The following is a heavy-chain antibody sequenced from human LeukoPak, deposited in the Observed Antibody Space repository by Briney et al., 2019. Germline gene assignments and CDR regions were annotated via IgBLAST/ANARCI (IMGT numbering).Heavy chain of an antibody. V-gene: IGHV3-74*01. CDR2: INSDGRST. D-gene: IGHD3-9*01. CDR1: RFTFSSYC. Sequence: GGSLRLSCAASRFTFSSYCMHWVRQAPGKGLVWVSRINSDGRSTTYTDSVKGRFTTSRDNNNNTLYLQMNSLRDEDTAVYYCARDQLRLVIPTDYGMDVWGKGTTVTVSS. J-gene: IGHJ6*04. CDR3: ARDQLRLVIPTDYGMDV.